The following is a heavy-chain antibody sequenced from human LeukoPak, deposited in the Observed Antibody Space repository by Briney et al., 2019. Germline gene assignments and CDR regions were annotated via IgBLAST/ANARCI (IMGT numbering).Heavy chain of an antibody. J-gene: IGHJ4*02. Sequence: HPGGSLRLSCAASGFTFSSYAMSWVRQAPGKGLEWVSAISGSGGSTHYADSVKGRFTISRDNSKNTLYLQMNSLRAEDTAVYYCAKDGRPGIAVAGSDYWGQGTLVTVSS. CDR3: AKDGRPGIAVAGSDY. CDR2: ISGSGGST. CDR1: GFTFSSYA. V-gene: IGHV3-23*01. D-gene: IGHD6-19*01.